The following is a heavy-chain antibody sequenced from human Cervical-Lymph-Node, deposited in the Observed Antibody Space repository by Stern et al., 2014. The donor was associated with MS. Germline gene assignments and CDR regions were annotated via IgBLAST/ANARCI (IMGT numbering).Heavy chain of an antibody. J-gene: IGHJ4*02. CDR3: ARGLTAGGWYIYGY. CDR1: GYTFPSYD. CDR2: MNPNSGNT. Sequence: VQLLESGGEVKKPGASVKVSCTASGYTFPSYDINWVRQAPGQGLEWMGWMNPNSGNTGYAQKFQGRVTMTRNTSISTAYMELSSLRSEDTAVYYCARGLTAGGWYIYGYWGQGTLVTVSS. V-gene: IGHV1-8*01. D-gene: IGHD6-19*01.